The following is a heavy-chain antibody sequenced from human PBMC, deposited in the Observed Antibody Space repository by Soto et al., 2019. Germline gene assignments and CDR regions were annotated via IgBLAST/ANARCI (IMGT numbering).Heavy chain of an antibody. V-gene: IGHV1-46*01. J-gene: IGHJ6*03. CDR3: ARLDILTGYYRLPNMDV. CDR2: INPSGGST. CDR1: GYTFTSYY. D-gene: IGHD3-9*01. Sequence: GASVKVSCKASGYTFTSYYMHWVRQAPGQGLEWMGIINPSGGSTSYAQKFQGRVTMTRDTSTSTVYMELSSLRSEDTAVYYCARLDILTGYYRLPNMDVWGKGTTVTVSS.